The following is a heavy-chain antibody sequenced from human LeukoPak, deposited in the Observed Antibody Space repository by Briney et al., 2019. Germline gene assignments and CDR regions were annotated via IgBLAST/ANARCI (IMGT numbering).Heavy chain of an antibody. CDR2: ITGGHYPT. Sequence: GGSLRLSCAASGFSFSSFAMTWVRQAPGKGLEWVSSITGGHYPTYNTDSVKGRFAISRDNSKNTLYLQMHSLRADDTAVYYCTKDPNGDYVGAFDPWGQGTLVTVSS. CDR3: TKDPNGDYVGAFDP. V-gene: IGHV3-23*01. CDR1: GFSFSSFA. D-gene: IGHD4-17*01. J-gene: IGHJ5*02.